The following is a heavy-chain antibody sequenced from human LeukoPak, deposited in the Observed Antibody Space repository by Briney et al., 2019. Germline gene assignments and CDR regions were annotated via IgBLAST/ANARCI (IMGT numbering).Heavy chain of an antibody. J-gene: IGHJ1*01. V-gene: IGHV4-34*01. Sequence: KPSETLSLTCAVYGGSFSGYYWSWIRQPPGKGLEWIGEINHSGSTNYNPSLKSRVTISVDTSKNQFSLKLSSVTAADTAVYYCARGYYYSRYFQHWGQGTLVTVSS. CDR3: ARGYYYSRYFQH. D-gene: IGHD3-22*01. CDR2: INHSGST. CDR1: GGSFSGYY.